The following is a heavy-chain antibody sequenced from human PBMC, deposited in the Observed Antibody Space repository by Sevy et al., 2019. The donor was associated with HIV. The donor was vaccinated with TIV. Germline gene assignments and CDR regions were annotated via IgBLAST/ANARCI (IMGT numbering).Heavy chain of an antibody. J-gene: IGHJ4*02. CDR2: INPKSGDT. Sequence: ASVKVSCKASGYTFTGQYIHWVRQAPGKGLEWMGWINPKSGDTKNAQEFKGRVTMTRDTSISTAYMELSGLKSDDTAVYYCSRDLRLRGYSYGCFDYWGQGTLVTVSS. V-gene: IGHV1-2*02. CDR1: GYTFTGQY. D-gene: IGHD5-18*01. CDR3: SRDLRLRGYSYGCFDY.